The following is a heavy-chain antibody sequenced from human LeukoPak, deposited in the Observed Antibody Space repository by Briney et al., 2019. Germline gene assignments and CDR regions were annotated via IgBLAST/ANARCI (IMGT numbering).Heavy chain of an antibody. CDR3: ARDGIGDGYNKSWFDP. CDR1: GYSISSGYY. V-gene: IGHV4-38-2*02. CDR2: IYHSGST. J-gene: IGHJ5*02. Sequence: SSETLSLTCTVSGYSISSGYYWGWIRQPPGKGLEWIGSIYHSGSTYYNPSLKSRVTISVDTSKNQFSLKLSSVTAADTAVYYCARDGIGDGYNKSWFDPWGQGTLVTVSS. D-gene: IGHD5-24*01.